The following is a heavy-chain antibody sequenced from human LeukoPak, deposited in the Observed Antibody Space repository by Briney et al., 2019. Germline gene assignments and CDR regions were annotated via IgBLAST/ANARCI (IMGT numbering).Heavy chain of an antibody. D-gene: IGHD1-1*01. Sequence: GASVKVSCKASGYTFTSYDINWVRQATGQGLEWMGWMNPNSGNTGYAQKFQGRVTITKNTSISTAYMELSSLRSEDTAVYYCARGATRRLGPARYWGQGTLVTVSS. J-gene: IGHJ4*02. CDR2: MNPNSGNT. V-gene: IGHV1-8*03. CDR3: ARGATRRLGPARY. CDR1: GYTFTSYD.